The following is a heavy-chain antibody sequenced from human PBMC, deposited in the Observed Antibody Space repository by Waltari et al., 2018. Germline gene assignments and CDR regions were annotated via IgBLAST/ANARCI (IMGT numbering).Heavy chain of an antibody. CDR2: SNPNSGNT. J-gene: IGHJ6*02. V-gene: IGHV1-8*01. CDR1: GYTFTSYD. D-gene: IGHD6-13*01. Sequence: QVQLVQSGAEVKKPGASVKVSCKASGYTFTSYDINWVRQATGQGLEWMGWSNPNSGNTGYARKFQGRVTMTRNTSISTAYMELSSLRSEDAAVYYCAREGWQQLPSLYYYYGMDVWGQGTTVTVSS. CDR3: AREGWQQLPSLYYYYGMDV.